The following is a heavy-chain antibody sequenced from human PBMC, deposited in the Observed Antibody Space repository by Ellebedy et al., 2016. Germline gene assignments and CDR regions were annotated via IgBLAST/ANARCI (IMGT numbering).Heavy chain of an antibody. CDR3: AKTFTFGGVVVIDWFDP. V-gene: IGHV4-34*01. D-gene: IGHD3-16*02. CDR1: GVSYSAYF. J-gene: IGHJ5*02. CDR2: IHDSGST. Sequence: SETLSLTXGVSGVSYSAYFWSWIRQHPGKGLEWIGYIHDSGSTYYNPSLKSRVTISVDTSNNQFSLKLRSVTAADTAVYYCAKTFTFGGVVVIDWFDPWGQGTLVTVSS.